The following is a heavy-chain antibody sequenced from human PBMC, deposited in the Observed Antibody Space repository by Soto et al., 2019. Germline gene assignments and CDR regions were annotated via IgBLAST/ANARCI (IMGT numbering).Heavy chain of an antibody. V-gene: IGHV1-69*01. CDR3: ARGGYSSSYRFDH. Sequence: QVQLMQSGAEVRKAGSSVRVSCKASGDTYNNYAFNWVRQAPGQGLEWMGGIFPFIKTANYAQKFQGRVTITAEDSTSTVYMDLSSLRSEDTAVYYGARGGYSSSYRFDHWGQGTLVTVSS. D-gene: IGHD6-13*01. CDR2: IFPFIKTA. J-gene: IGHJ4*02. CDR1: GDTYNNYA.